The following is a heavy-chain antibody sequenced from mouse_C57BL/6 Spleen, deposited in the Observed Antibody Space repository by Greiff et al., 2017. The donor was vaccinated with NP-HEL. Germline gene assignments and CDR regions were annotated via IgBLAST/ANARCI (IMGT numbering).Heavy chain of an antibody. CDR2: IDPSDSET. CDR3: ARRQLRRENGMDY. J-gene: IGHJ4*01. V-gene: IGHV1-52*01. Sequence: VQLQQSGAELVRPGSSVKLSCKASGYTFTSYWMHWVKQRPIQGLEWIGNIDPSDSETHYNQKFKDKATLTVDKSSSTAYMQLSSLTSEDSAVYYCARRQLRRENGMDYWGQGTSVTVSS. CDR1: GYTFTSYW. D-gene: IGHD3-2*02.